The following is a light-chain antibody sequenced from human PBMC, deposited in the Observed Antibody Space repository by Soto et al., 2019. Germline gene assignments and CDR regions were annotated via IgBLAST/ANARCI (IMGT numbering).Light chain of an antibody. J-gene: IGKJ4*01. V-gene: IGKV1-9*01. CDR2: AAS. CDR3: QHLNSYPFLT. Sequence: DIQLTQSPSFLSASVGDRVTITCRASQGISSYLAWYQQKPGKAPKLLIYAASTLQSGVPSRFSGSGSGTEFTLTISSLQPEDFATYYCQHLNSYPFLTFGGGTKGEIK. CDR1: QGISSY.